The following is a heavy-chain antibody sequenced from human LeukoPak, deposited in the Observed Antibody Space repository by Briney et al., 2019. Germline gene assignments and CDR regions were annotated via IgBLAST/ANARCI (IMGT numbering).Heavy chain of an antibody. D-gene: IGHD6-6*01. V-gene: IGHV3-53*01. Sequence: GGSLRLSCAASGFTVSSNYMSWVRQAPGKGLEWVSVIYSGGSTYYADSVKGRFTISRDNSKNTLYLQMNSLRAEDTAVYYCAKMGYSSSSGDYWGQGTLVTVSS. CDR1: GFTVSSNY. CDR3: AKMGYSSSSGDY. J-gene: IGHJ4*02. CDR2: IYSGGST.